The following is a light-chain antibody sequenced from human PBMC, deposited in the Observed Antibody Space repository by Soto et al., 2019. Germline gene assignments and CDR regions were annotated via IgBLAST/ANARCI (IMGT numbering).Light chain of an antibody. Sequence: DIQMTQSPSTLSSSVGDRVTITCRASQSIGSSLAWYQQKPVKGPKLLIYDASTLESGVPSRFSGSGFGNEFALTISSLQPDDFATFYCQQYNSYGTFGQGTKVDIK. CDR3: QQYNSYGT. J-gene: IGKJ2*01. CDR1: QSIGSS. V-gene: IGKV1-5*01. CDR2: DAS.